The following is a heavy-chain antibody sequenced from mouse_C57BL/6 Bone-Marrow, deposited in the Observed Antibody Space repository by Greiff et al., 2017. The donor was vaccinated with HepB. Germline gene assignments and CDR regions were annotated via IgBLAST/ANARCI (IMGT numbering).Heavy chain of an antibody. V-gene: IGHV10-3*01. D-gene: IGHD1-1*01. CDR3: VRDTPHYYGSSPYYAMDY. CDR1: GFTFNTYA. J-gene: IGHJ4*01. CDR2: IRSKSSNYAT. Sequence: EVMLVESGGGLVQPKGSLKLSCAASGFTFNTYAMHWVRQAPGKGLEWVARIRSKSSNYATYYADSVKDRFTISRDDSQSMLYLQMNNLKTEDTAMYYCVRDTPHYYGSSPYYAMDYWGQGTSVTVSS.